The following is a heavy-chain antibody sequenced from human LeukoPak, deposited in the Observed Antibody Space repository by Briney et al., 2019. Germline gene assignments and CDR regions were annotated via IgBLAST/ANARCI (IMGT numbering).Heavy chain of an antibody. CDR2: ISTSSLYI. D-gene: IGHD3-9*01. Sequence: GGSLRLSCAASGFTFSIYAMSWVRQAPGKGLEWVSSISTSSLYIYYADSVKGRFTISRDNAKNSLYLHMNSLRAEDTAVYYCARDPPILTGPYYYYMDIWGKGTTVTISS. CDR3: ARDPPILTGPYYYYMDI. J-gene: IGHJ6*03. CDR1: GFTFSIYA. V-gene: IGHV3-21*01.